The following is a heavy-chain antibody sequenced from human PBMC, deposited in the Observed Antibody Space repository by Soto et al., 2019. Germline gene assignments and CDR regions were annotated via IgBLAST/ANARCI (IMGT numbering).Heavy chain of an antibody. CDR3: TRPRIAAAGVNYYYYYYMDV. D-gene: IGHD6-13*01. J-gene: IGHJ6*03. V-gene: IGHV3-15*01. CDR2: IKSKTDGGTT. CDR1: GFTFSNAW. Sequence: GGSLRLSCAASGFTFSNAWMTWVRQAPGKGLEWVGRIKSKTDGGTTDYGAPVKGRFTISRDDSKNMLYLQRNSLKTEDTAVYYCTRPRIAAAGVNYYYYYYMDVWGKGTTVTVSS.